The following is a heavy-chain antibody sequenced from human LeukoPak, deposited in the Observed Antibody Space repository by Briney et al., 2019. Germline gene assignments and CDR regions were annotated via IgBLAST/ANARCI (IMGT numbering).Heavy chain of an antibody. D-gene: IGHD3-3*01. V-gene: IGHV3-23*01. J-gene: IGHJ4*02. CDR3: AKSFSFGVVIIFNYFDY. CDR2: ISPNGVIT. CDR1: GFTFSSHG. Sequence: GGSLRLSCAASGFTFSSHGMNWVRQAPGKGLEWVSGISPNGVITYYADSVKGRFTISRDNSKGTVYLQMNSLRPEDTAVYYCAKSFSFGVVIIFNYFDYWGQGTLVTVSS.